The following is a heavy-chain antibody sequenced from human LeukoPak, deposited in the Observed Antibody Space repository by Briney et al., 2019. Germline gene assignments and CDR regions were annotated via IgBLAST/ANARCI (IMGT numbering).Heavy chain of an antibody. CDR2: IYYSGST. D-gene: IGHD6-13*01. V-gene: IGHV4-31*03. CDR3: ARVPWYMEELIWFDP. CDR1: GGSISSGGYY. Sequence: TPSETLSLTCTVSGGSISSGGYYWSWIRQHPGKGLEWIGYIYYSGSTYYNPSLKSRVTISVDTSKNQFSLKLSSVTAADTAVYYCARVPWYMEELIWFDPWGQGTLVTVSS. J-gene: IGHJ5*02.